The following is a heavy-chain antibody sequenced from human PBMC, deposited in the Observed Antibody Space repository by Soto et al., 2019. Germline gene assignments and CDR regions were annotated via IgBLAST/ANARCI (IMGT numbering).Heavy chain of an antibody. Sequence: VQLLESGGGLVQPGGSLRLSCAASGFTFSSYAMNWVRQAPGKGLEWVSVISGVGGDTSYADSVKGRFTISRDNSKNTRYLHQTTQRAENTALYYGAKEHKPRRVDTAMAPFDYWGQGTLVPVSS. CDR3: AKEHKPRRVDTAMAPFDY. D-gene: IGHD5-18*01. CDR1: GFTFSSYA. V-gene: IGHV3-23*01. CDR2: ISGVGGDT. J-gene: IGHJ4*02.